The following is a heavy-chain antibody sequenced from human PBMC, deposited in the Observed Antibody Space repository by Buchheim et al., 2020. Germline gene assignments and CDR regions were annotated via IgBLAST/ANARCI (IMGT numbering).Heavy chain of an antibody. J-gene: IGHJ6*02. Sequence: QVQLVESGGGVVQPGRSLRLSCAASGFTFSSYAMHWVRQAPGKGLEWVAVISYDGSNKYYADSVKGRFTIPRDNSKNTLYLQMNSLRAEDTAVYYCARIGDDSTGDYYYGMDVWGQGTT. CDR3: ARIGDDSTGDYYYGMDV. V-gene: IGHV3-30-3*01. CDR1: GFTFSSYA. D-gene: IGHD3-22*01. CDR2: ISYDGSNK.